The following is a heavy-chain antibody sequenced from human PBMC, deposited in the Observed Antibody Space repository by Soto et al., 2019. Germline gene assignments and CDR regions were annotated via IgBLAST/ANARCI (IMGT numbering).Heavy chain of an antibody. CDR2: IYYSGNT. CDR3: ARVVAGSGWYYFDY. CDR1: GGSVYTSFFY. V-gene: IGHV4-39*01. D-gene: IGHD6-19*01. J-gene: IGHJ4*02. Sequence: SETLSLTCSVSGGSVYTSFFYWAWIRQPPGKGLEWIGSIYYSGNTYYNPSLKSRVTISVDTSKNQFSLDLSSVTAADTAVYYSARVVAGSGWYYFDYWGQGTLVTVSS.